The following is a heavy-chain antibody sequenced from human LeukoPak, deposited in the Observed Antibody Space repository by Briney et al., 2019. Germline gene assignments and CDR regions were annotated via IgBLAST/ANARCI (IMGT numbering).Heavy chain of an antibody. CDR1: GYSFTSYW. CDR3: ARLNIVVVPAAIVGPSTYYFDY. Sequence: PGESLKISCKGSGYSFTSYWIGWVRQMPGKGLEWMGIIYPGDSDTRYSPSFQGQVTISADKSISTAYLQWSSLKASDTAMYYCARLNIVVVPAAIVGPSTYYFDYWGQGTLVTVSS. J-gene: IGHJ4*02. V-gene: IGHV5-51*01. D-gene: IGHD2-2*01. CDR2: IYPGDSDT.